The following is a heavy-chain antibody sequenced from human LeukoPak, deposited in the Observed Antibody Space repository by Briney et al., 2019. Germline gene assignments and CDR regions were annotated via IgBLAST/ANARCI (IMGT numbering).Heavy chain of an antibody. CDR2: IKQDGSEK. D-gene: IGHD3-22*01. V-gene: IGHV3-7*01. CDR1: GFTFSSYW. CDR3: ARASRPNYFDTMNI. J-gene: IGHJ3*02. Sequence: GGSLRLSCAASGFTFSSYWMSWVRQAPGKGLEWVTNIKQDGSEKYNVDSVKGRFTISRDNAKNSLYLQMNSLTTEDTAVYYCARASRPNYFDTMNIWGRGTMVTVSS.